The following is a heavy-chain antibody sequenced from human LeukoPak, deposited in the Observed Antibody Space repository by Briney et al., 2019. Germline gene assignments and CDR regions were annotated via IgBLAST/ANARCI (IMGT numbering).Heavy chain of an antibody. V-gene: IGHV3-33*01. D-gene: IGHD3-22*01. J-gene: IGHJ4*02. CDR2: IWYDGSKK. Sequence: GGSLRISCAASGFTFSNYGMHWVRQAPGKGLAWVAVIWYDGSKKYHADSVKGRFTISRDNSKNTLNLQMNSLRVEDTAVYYCAAYYYDSSGYDLRFYWGQGTLVTVSS. CDR1: GFTFSNYG. CDR3: AAYYYDSSGYDLRFY.